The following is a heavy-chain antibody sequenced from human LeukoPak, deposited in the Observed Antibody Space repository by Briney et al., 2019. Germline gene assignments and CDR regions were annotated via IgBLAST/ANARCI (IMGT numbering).Heavy chain of an antibody. J-gene: IGHJ4*02. D-gene: IGHD4-17*01. V-gene: IGHV4-34*01. CDR2: INRSGST. CDR3: ARGRYDYGEIDY. CDR1: GGSFSGYY. Sequence: SETLSLTCAVYGGSFSGYYWSWIRQPPGKGLEWIGEINRSGSTNYNPSLKSRVTISVDTSKNQFSLKLSSVTAADTAVYYCARGRYDYGEIDYWGQGTLVTVSS.